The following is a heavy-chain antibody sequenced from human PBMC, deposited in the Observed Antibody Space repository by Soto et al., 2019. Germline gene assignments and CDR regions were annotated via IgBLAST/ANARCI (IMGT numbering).Heavy chain of an antibody. CDR1: GYTFINYG. J-gene: IGHJ4*02. CDR2: INTYSDCT. Sequence: GASVKVSCKASGYTFINYGISWVRQAPGQGLEWLGWINTYSDCTNYAQEFQGRVSMTTEKSTSTVYMELRSLRSGDTALYYCARDYTGRGYFDHWGQGSLVTVSS. CDR3: ARDYTGRGYFDH. V-gene: IGHV1-18*04. D-gene: IGHD2-8*02.